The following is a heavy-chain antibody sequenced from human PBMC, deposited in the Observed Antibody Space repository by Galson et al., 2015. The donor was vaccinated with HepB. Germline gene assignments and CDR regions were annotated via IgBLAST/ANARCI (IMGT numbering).Heavy chain of an antibody. CDR2: ISGSGGST. CDR1: GFTFSSDA. V-gene: IGHV3-23*01. J-gene: IGHJ4*02. Sequence: SLRLSCAASGFTFSSDAMSWVRQAPGKGLEWVSAISGSGGSTYYADSVKGRFTISSDNSKNTLYLQMNSLRAEDTAVYYCAKDSSGWYRGYYFDYWGQGTLVTVSP. D-gene: IGHD6-19*01. CDR3: AKDSSGWYRGYYFDY.